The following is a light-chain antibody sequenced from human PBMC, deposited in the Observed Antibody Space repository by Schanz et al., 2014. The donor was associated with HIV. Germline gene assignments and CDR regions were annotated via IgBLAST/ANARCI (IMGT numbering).Light chain of an antibody. CDR2: GTS. V-gene: IGKV3-20*01. CDR3: QQYVSSTRIT. J-gene: IGKJ4*01. CDR1: QSVRNN. Sequence: EIVMTQSPATLSVSPGERATLSCRASQSVRNNLAWYQQKPGQAPRLLIYGTSSRAIGIPDRFSGSGSRTDFTLTISRLEPEDFAVYYCQQYVSSTRITFGGGTKVEIK.